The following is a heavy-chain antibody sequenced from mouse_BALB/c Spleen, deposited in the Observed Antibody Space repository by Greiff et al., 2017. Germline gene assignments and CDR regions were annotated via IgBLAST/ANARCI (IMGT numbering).Heavy chain of an antibody. V-gene: IGHV5-4*02. Sequence: DVKLVESGGGLVKPGGSLKLSCAASGFTFSDYYMYWVRQTPEKRLEWVATISDGGSYTFYPDSVKGRFTISRDNAKNNLYLQMSSLKSEDTAMYYCAREGDGNSYYYAMDYWGQGTSVTVSS. CDR1: GFTFSDYY. D-gene: IGHD2-1*01. CDR3: AREGDGNSYYYAMDY. J-gene: IGHJ4*01. CDR2: ISDGGSYT.